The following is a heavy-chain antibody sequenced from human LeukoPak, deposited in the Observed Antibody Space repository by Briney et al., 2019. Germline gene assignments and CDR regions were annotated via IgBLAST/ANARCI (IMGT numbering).Heavy chain of an antibody. V-gene: IGHV4-59*01. J-gene: IGHJ5*02. CDR2: IYYSGTT. CDR3: ARVGYGSGSWGWFDP. CDR1: GGSISGFF. Sequence: SETLSLSCTVSGGSISGFFWTWIRQSPGKGLEYIGYIYYSGTTDYNPTLKSRVSMSVDTSKNQFFLNLTSVTAADTAIYYCARVGYGSGSWGWFDPWGQGTLFTVSS. D-gene: IGHD3-10*01.